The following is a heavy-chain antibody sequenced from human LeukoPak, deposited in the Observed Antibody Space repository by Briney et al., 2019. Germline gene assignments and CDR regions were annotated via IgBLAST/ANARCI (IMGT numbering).Heavy chain of an antibody. CDR1: GFTFSSYG. D-gene: IGHD2-2*01. V-gene: IGHV3-30*02. J-gene: IGHJ5*02. CDR3: AKAQAPYCSSTSCPQANWFDP. CDR2: IRYDGSNK. Sequence: PGGSLRLSCAASGFTFSSYGMHWVRQAPGKGLEWVAFIRYDGSNKYYADSVKGRFTISRDNSKNTLYLQMNSLRAEDTAVYYCAKAQAPYCSSTSCPQANWFDPWGQGTLVTVSS.